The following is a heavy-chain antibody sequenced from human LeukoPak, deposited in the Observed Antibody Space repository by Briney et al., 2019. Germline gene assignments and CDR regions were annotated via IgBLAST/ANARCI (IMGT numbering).Heavy chain of an antibody. CDR3: ARDPTHRRYCSSTSCYMLGWFDP. Sequence: KPSETLSLTCAVYGGSFSGYYWSWIRQPPGKGLEWIGEINHSGSTNYNPSLKSRVTISVDTSKNQFSLKLSSVTAADTAVYYCARDPTHRRYCSSTSCYMLGWFDPWGKGTTVTVSS. D-gene: IGHD2-2*02. CDR1: GGSFSGYY. V-gene: IGHV4-34*01. J-gene: IGHJ6*04. CDR2: INHSGST.